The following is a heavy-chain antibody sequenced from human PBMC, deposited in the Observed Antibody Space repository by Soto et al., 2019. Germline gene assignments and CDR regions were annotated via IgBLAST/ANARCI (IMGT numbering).Heavy chain of an antibody. CDR1: GGSISTVNYW. D-gene: IGHD2-2*03. CDR3: ARRYGYCFDY. V-gene: IGHV4-30-4*01. Sequence: PSETLSLTCTVSGGSISTVNYWWSWIRQSPDMGLEWIGHIYNGGSTYNNPSLESRVTMSVDTSKNQFSLKLSSVTAADTAVYYCARRYGYCFDYWGQGTLVTVSS. CDR2: IYNGGST. J-gene: IGHJ4*02.